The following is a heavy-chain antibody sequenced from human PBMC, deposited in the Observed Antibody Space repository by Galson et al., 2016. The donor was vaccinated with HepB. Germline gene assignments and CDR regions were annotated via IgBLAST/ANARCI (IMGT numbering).Heavy chain of an antibody. CDR2: IYYSGST. CDR1: GGSFNAYS. V-gene: IGHV4-59*06. J-gene: IGHJ4*02. CDR3: VGTGAHLGGY. D-gene: IGHD1-1*01. Sequence: SETLSLTCGVDGGSFNAYSWSWIRQPPGKGLEWMGYIYYSGSTSYNPSLRSRITISMDTSKNQFSLDLNSVTAADTAVYYCVGTGAHLGGYWGQGTLVTVSS.